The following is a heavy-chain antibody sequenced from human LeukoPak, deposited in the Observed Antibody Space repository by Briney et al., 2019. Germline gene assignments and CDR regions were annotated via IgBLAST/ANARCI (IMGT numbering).Heavy chain of an antibody. CDR2: ISWDGVST. Sequence: GGSLRLSCAASGFTFDDYTMHWVRQAPGKGLEWVSLISWDGVSTYYADSVKGRFTISRDNSKNSLYLQMNSLRTEDTALYYCAKGPFGVGYYFDYWGQGTLVTVSS. CDR3: AKGPFGVGYYFDY. D-gene: IGHD3-3*01. J-gene: IGHJ4*02. CDR1: GFTFDDYT. V-gene: IGHV3-43*01.